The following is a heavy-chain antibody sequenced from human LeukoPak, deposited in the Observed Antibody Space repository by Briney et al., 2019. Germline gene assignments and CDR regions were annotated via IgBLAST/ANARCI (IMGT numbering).Heavy chain of an antibody. Sequence: PSETLSLTCTVSGGSISSSSYYWGWIRQPPGKGLEWIGSIYYSGSTYYNPSLKSRVTISVDTSKNRFSLKLSSVTAADTAVYYCASLSSRGSYYVGDYWGQGTLVTVSS. CDR2: IYYSGST. J-gene: IGHJ4*02. V-gene: IGHV4-39*07. CDR3: ASLSSRGSYYVGDY. CDR1: GGSISSSSYY. D-gene: IGHD1-26*01.